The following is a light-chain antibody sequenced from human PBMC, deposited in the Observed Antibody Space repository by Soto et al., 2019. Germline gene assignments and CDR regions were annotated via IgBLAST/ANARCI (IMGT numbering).Light chain of an antibody. J-gene: IGKJ4*01. CDR3: QQSYNTPLT. CDR2: GAS. Sequence: DVRMTQSPSSLSASVGDTITIPCRASRTINTYLNWFQQKPGEPPRLLIYGASTLHDGVPSRFSGSGSGADFTLTISSLQPEDHATYYCQQSYNTPLTFGGGTKVDIK. V-gene: IGKV1-39*01. CDR1: RTINTY.